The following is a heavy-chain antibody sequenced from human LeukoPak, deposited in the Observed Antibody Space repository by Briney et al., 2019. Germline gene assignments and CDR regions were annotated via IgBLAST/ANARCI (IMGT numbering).Heavy chain of an antibody. CDR1: GFTFSSYR. CDR2: INGGLTTI. V-gene: IGHV3-48*04. J-gene: IGHJ4*02. Sequence: GGSLRLSCEASGFTFSSYRMNWVRPAPEKGLEWISYINGGLTTIYYADSVKGRFTISRDNAKNSLFLQMNSLRAEDTAVYYCARARSYYDSSGYQDYWGQGTLVTVSS. D-gene: IGHD3-22*01. CDR3: ARARSYYDSSGYQDY.